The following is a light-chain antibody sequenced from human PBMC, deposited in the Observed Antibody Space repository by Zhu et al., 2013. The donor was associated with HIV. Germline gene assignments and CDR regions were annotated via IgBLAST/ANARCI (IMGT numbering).Light chain of an antibody. CDR1: QSVSSS. CDR2: DAS. CDR3: QHRSNWPLT. J-gene: IGKJ4*01. V-gene: IGKV3-11*01. Sequence: EIVLTQSPATLSLSPGERATLSCSTSQSVSSSLAWYQQRPGQAPRLLIYDASTRATDIPARFSGSGSGTDFTLTISSLEPEDFAVYYCQHRSNWPLTFGGGTKGGDQT.